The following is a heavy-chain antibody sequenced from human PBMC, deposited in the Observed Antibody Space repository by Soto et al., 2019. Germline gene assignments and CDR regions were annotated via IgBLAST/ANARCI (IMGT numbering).Heavy chain of an antibody. V-gene: IGHV3-30-3*01. CDR2: ISYDGSNK. J-gene: IGHJ6*02. CDR1: GFTFSSYA. CDR3: ARALYSGYDLPPFFYYYGMDV. D-gene: IGHD5-12*01. Sequence: GSLRLSCAASGFTFSSYAMHWVRQAPVKGLEWVAVISYDGSNKYYADSVKGRFTISRDNSKNTLYLQMNSLRAEDTAVYYCARALYSGYDLPPFFYYYGMDVWGQGTTVTVSS.